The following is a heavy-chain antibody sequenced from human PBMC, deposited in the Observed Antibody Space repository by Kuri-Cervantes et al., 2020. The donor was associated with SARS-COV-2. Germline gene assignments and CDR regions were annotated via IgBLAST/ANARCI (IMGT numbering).Heavy chain of an antibody. Sequence: GESLKISCTASGFTFSNYWMHWFRQAPGKGLVWLSRIKGDGSETIYADSVKGRFTISRDNSKNTLYLQMNSLRAEDTAVYYCAKDQGYDYGDYYYYGMDVWGQGTTVTVSS. D-gene: IGHD4-17*01. CDR3: AKDQGYDYGDYYYYGMDV. CDR1: GFTFSNYW. CDR2: IKGDGSET. V-gene: IGHV3-74*01. J-gene: IGHJ6*02.